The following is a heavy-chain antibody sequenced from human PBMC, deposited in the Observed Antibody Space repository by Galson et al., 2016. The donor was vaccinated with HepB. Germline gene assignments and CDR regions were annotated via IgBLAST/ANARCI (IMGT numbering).Heavy chain of an antibody. D-gene: IGHD2-21*02. V-gene: IGHV4-39*07. CDR3: ARGKEVLTAMEEFLWFDN. CDR1: GGSISSSSYY. J-gene: IGHJ4*02. CDR2: ISYSGST. Sequence: ETLSLTCTVSGGSISSSSYYWGWIRQPPGKGLEWIGSISYSGSTYYSPSLKRRVTISVDTSKNQFSLKLSSVTTADTAVYYCARGKEVLTAMEEFLWFDNWGQGTLVTVSS.